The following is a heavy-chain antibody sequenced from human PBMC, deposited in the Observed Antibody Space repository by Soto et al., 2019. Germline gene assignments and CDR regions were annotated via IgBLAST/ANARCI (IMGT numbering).Heavy chain of an antibody. CDR1: GGSFSGYY. V-gene: IGHV4-34*01. J-gene: IGHJ3*02. CDR2: INHSGST. Sequence: SETLSLTCAVYGGSFSGYYWGWIRQPPGKGLEWIGEINHSGSTNYNPSLKSRVTISVDTSKNQFSPKLSSVTAADTAVYYCARVRLRYFDWLLAAFDIWGQGTMVTVSS. CDR3: ARVRLRYFDWLLAAFDI. D-gene: IGHD3-9*01.